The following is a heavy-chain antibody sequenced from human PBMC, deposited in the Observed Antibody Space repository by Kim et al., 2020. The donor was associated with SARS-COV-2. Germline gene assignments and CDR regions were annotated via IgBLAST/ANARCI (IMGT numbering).Heavy chain of an antibody. CDR2: IRNKANSYTT. D-gene: IGHD6-19*01. V-gene: IGHV3-72*01. J-gene: IGHJ5*02. Sequence: GGSLRLSCAASGFSFSDHYMDWVRQAPGKGLEWVGRIRNKANSYTTEYAASVKGRFTISRDDSKNSLCLQMNSLKTEDTAVYYCARAGGDSGWYGSCFDPGGQGTLVTVSS. CDR3: ARAGGDSGWYGSCFDP. CDR1: GFSFSDHY.